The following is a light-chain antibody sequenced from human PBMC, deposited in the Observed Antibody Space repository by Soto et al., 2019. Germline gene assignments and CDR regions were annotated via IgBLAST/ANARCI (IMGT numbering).Light chain of an antibody. J-gene: IGKJ1*01. Sequence: DIVMTQSPDSLAVSLGERATINCKSSQSVLYSSNNKNYLAWYQQKPGQPPKLLIYWASTRESGVPDRFSGSGFGTEYPLTISSLQAEDVAFYYCQQSYSTPWTFGQGTKVEIK. V-gene: IGKV4-1*01. CDR3: QQSYSTPWT. CDR1: QSVLYSSNNKNY. CDR2: WAS.